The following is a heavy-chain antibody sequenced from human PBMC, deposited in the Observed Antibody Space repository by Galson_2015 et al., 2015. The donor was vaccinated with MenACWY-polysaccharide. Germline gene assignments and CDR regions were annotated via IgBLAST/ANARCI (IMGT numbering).Heavy chain of an antibody. V-gene: IGHV3-23*01. CDR2: ITGGGGKK. CDR3: AKGQRWELPLDS. Sequence: SLRLSCAASGFTFSSYAMSWVRQAPGKGLEWVSAITGGGGKKYYADSVKGRFTISRDNSKNTLFLQMNSLRVEDTAVYHCAKGQRWELPLDSWGQGALVTVSS. D-gene: IGHD1-26*01. CDR1: GFTFSSYA. J-gene: IGHJ4*02.